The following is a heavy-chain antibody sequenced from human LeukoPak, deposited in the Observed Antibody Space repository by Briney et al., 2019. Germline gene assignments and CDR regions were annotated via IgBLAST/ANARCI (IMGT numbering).Heavy chain of an antibody. CDR2: ISPSADIK. J-gene: IGHJ4*02. D-gene: IGHD3-10*01. V-gene: IGHV3-23*01. CDR1: GFTFSNHG. CDR3: AKDDAWLRFGE. Sequence: TGGTLRLSCAASGFTFSNHGMNWVRQAPGKGLEWVSGISPSADIKYYADSVKGRFTNSRDNSKNMLYLEVISLTADDTAVYYCAKDDAWLRFGEWSQGTLVTVSS.